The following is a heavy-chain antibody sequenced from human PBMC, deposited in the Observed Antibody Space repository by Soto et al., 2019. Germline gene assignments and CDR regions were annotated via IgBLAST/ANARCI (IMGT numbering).Heavy chain of an antibody. CDR2: ISAYNGDT. CDR3: ARDPQQWLANNWFDP. J-gene: IGHJ5*02. Sequence: ASVKVSCKASGYTFTTYGITWVRQAPGQGLEWMGWISAYNGDTNYAQKFQDRVTMTTDTSTSTAYMELMSLTSDDTAVYYCARDPQQWLANNWFDPWGQGTLVTVSS. V-gene: IGHV1-18*01. CDR1: GYTFTTYG. D-gene: IGHD6-19*01.